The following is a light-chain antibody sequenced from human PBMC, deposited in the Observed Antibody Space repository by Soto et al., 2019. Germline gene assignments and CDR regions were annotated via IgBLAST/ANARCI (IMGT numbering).Light chain of an antibody. CDR2: EVS. J-gene: IGLJ2*01. CDR1: SSDVGGYNY. V-gene: IGLV2-8*01. CDR3: SSYAGSNMVV. Sequence: QSALTQPPSASGSPGQSVTISCTGTSSDVGGYNYVSWYQQHPGKAPKLMIYEVSKRPSGVPDRFSGSKSGNTASLTGPGLQAEDEADYYCSSYAGSNMVVFGGGTKVTVL.